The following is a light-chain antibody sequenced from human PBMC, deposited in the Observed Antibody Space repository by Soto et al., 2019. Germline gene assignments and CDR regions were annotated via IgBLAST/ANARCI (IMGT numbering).Light chain of an antibody. CDR2: GAS. Sequence: EIVMTQSPATLSVSPGETATLSCRASQSVSSYLAWYQQKPGRAPRLLIYGASTRATGIPARFSGSGSGSEFTLTISGLQSEDFAVYSCQQYNDWPLFTFGQGTRLELK. CDR3: QQYNDWPLFT. J-gene: IGKJ5*01. V-gene: IGKV3-15*01. CDR1: QSVSSY.